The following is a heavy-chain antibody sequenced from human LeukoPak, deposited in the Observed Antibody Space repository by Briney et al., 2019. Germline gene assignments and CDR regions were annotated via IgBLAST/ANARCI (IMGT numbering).Heavy chain of an antibody. J-gene: IGHJ4*02. V-gene: IGHV3-11*01. D-gene: IGHD2-2*02. CDR3: ARGGDCSSTSCYTAY. CDR1: GFTFSAYY. CDR2: ISSSGSTI. Sequence: GGSLRLSCAASGFTFSAYYMSWVRQAPGKGLEWVSYISSSGSTIYYADSVKGRFTNSRDNAKNSLHLQMNSLRVEDTAVYYCARGGDCSSTSCYTAYWGQGTLVTVSS.